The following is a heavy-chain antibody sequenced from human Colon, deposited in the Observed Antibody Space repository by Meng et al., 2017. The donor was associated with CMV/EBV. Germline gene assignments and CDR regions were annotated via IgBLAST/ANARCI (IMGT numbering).Heavy chain of an antibody. CDR1: GFILSDHY. CDR3: ARDSAPYYYDGNRT. CDR2: ISQDGNDK. Sequence: GESLKISCAGSGFILSDHYIDWVRQAPGKGLEWVASISQDGNDKYYVDSVKGRFTISRDNAKNSMYLQMNSLRAEDTAVYFCARDSAPYYYDGNRTWGQGTLVTVSS. V-gene: IGHV3-7*01. D-gene: IGHD3-16*01. J-gene: IGHJ4*02.